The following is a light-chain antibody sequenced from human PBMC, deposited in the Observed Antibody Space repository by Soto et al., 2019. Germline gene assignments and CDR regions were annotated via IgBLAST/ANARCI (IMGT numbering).Light chain of an antibody. J-gene: IGLJ2*01. CDR1: RSDVGGYNY. CDR3: SSYTRSSSTLVV. CDR2: DVS. V-gene: IGLV2-14*01. Sequence: QSALTQPASVSGSPGQSITISCTGTRSDVGGYNYVSWYQQHPGKAPKLMIYDVSNRPSGISNRFSGSKSGNTASLTISGLQTEDEADYYCSSYTRSSSTLVVFGGGNKLTVL.